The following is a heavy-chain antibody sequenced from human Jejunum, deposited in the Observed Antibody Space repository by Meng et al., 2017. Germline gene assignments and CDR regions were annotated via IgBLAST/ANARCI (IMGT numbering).Heavy chain of an antibody. D-gene: IGHD3-16*01. V-gene: IGHV3-30*04. Sequence: GESLKISCVASGFSFSSYHMYWVRQAPVKGLEWVGVMSFDGNKQYYRDSVQGRFTISRDIYKNTLYLQMNILRPEDTAVYYCARIRLAFSWGDAFDIWGQGTMVTVSS. J-gene: IGHJ3*02. CDR3: ARIRLAFSWGDAFDI. CDR1: GFSFSSYH. CDR2: MSFDGNKQ.